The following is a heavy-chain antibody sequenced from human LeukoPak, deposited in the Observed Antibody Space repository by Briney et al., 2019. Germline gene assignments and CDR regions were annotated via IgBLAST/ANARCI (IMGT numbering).Heavy chain of an antibody. Sequence: GGSLRLSCAASGFTFSSYSMNWVRQAPGKGLEWVSYISSSSSTIYYADSVKGRFTISRDNAKNSLYLQMNSLRDEDTAVYYCARGGDYLYYYYGMDVWGQGTTVTVSS. CDR3: ARGGDYLYYYYGMDV. J-gene: IGHJ6*02. CDR1: GFTFSSYS. D-gene: IGHD4-17*01. V-gene: IGHV3-48*02. CDR2: ISSSSSTI.